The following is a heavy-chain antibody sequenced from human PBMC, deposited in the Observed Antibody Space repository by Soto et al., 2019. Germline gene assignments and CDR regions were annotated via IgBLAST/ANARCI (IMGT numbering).Heavy chain of an antibody. J-gene: IGHJ3*02. CDR2: MSNRGGT. V-gene: IGHV4-34*01. CDR1: GGFVSSGSYY. Sequence: QVQLQQWGAGLLKPSETLSLTCAVYGGFVSSGSYYWSWIRQPPGKVLEWIGEMSNRGGTHFNPSLKSRVTISVDTSKNQFSLKMSSVTAAETALYYCARVERGTATTVVDAFDIWGPGTMVTVSS. CDR3: ARVERGTATTVVDAFDI. D-gene: IGHD1-1*01.